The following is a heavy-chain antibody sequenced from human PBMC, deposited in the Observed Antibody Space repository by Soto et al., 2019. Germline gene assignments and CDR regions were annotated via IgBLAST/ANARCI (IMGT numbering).Heavy chain of an antibody. V-gene: IGHV5-51*01. CDR2: IDPGDSDT. Sequence: PGHSLKISCEGSGYNFTSYWIGWVRQMPGKGLEWMGIIDPGDSDTRYSTPFQGQVTISADKSISTAYLQRSSLKASDTAMYYCAGTSAAGKYYYGMAVWGQGTTVIVSS. J-gene: IGHJ6*01. CDR3: AGTSAAGKYYYGMAV. CDR1: GYNFTSYW. D-gene: IGHD6-13*01.